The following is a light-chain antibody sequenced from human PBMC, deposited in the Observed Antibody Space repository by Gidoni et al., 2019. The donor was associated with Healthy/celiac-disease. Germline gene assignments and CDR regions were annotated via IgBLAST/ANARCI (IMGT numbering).Light chain of an antibody. V-gene: IGLV6-57*02. CDR3: QSYDSSNRWV. J-gene: IGLJ3*02. CDR1: SGSIASNY. Sequence: NFMLTQPHSVSESPWKTVTISCTGSSGSIASNYVQWYQQRPGSAPTTVIYEDNQRPSGVPDRFSGSIDSSSNSASLTISGLKTEDEADYYCQSYDSSNRWVFGGGTKLTVL. CDR2: EDN.